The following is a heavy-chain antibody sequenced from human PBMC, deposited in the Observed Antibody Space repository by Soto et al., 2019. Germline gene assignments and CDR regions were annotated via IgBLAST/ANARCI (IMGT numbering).Heavy chain of an antibody. Sequence: EVQLVESGGGLVKPGGSLRLSCSGSGLNFNNAWLNWVRQAPGKGPEWVGRIKSKTDGGTTDYVAPMRGRFTISRDDSESTLYLQMNSLKTEDTAVYYCATGKNSQSLIPCYWGQGTLVTVSS. D-gene: IGHD2-8*01. CDR2: IKSKTDGGTT. CDR1: GLNFNNAW. CDR3: ATGKNSQSLIPCY. J-gene: IGHJ4*02. V-gene: IGHV3-15*07.